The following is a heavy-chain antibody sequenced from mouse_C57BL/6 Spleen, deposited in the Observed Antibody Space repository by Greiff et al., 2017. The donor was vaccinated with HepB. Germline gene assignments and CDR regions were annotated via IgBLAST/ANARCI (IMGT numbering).Heavy chain of an antibody. CDR1: GYAFGSSW. J-gene: IGHJ4*01. Sequence: VQLQQSGPELVKPGASVKISCKASGYAFGSSWMNWVKQRPGKGLEWIGRIYPGDGDTNYNGKFKGKATLTADKSSSTAYMQLSSLTSEDSAVYFCARELYAMDYWGQGTSVTVSS. V-gene: IGHV1-82*01. CDR2: IYPGDGDT. CDR3: ARELYAMDY.